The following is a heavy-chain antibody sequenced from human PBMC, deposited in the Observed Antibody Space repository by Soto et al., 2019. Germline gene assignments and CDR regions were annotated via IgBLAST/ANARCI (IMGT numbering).Heavy chain of an antibody. CDR1: GFTFTSSA. D-gene: IGHD1-7*01. J-gene: IGHJ4*02. V-gene: IGHV1-58*01. CDR3: AARTGTTDY. Sequence: GXSAEVSCRASGFTFTSSAVQWVRQARGQRLEWIGWIVVGRGNTNYAQKFQERVTITRDMSTSTAYMELSSLRSEDTAVYYCAARTGTTDYWGQGTLVTVSS. CDR2: IVVGRGNT.